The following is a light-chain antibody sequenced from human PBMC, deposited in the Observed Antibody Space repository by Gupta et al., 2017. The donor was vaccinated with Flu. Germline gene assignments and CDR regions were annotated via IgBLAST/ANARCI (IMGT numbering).Light chain of an antibody. CDR2: AAS. J-gene: IGKJ5*01. V-gene: IGKV1-12*01. CDR3: QQAYSFPIT. Sequence: DIQKTQSPSSVSASVGDRVTITCRASQSIRTWLTWYQQKPGKAPKLLIYAASNLQSGVPSRFSGSGSGTEFTLTINSLQPEDFATYYCQQAYSFPITFGQGTRLEIK. CDR1: QSIRTW.